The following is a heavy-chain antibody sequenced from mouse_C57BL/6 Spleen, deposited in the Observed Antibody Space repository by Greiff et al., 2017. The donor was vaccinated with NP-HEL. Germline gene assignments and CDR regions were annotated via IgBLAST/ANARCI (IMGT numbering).Heavy chain of an antibody. CDR3: ARYATVVEDWYFDV. D-gene: IGHD1-1*01. CDR1: GYSITSDY. V-gene: IGHV3-8*01. Sequence: VQLQQSGPGLAKPSQTLSLTCSVTGYSITSDYWNWIRKFSGNKLEYMGYISYSGSTYYNPSLKSRISITRNTSKNQYYLQLNSVTTEDTATYDCARYATVVEDWYFDVWGTGTTVTVSS. CDR2: ISYSGST. J-gene: IGHJ1*03.